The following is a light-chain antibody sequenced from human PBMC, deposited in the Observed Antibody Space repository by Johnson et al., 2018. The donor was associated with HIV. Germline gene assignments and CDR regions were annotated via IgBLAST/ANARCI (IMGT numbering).Light chain of an antibody. CDR2: DNN. CDR1: SSNIGNNY. CDR3: GTWDSTLSAGGV. Sequence: QSVLTQPPSVSAAPGQKVTIYCYGSSSNIGNNYVSWYQQLPGTAPKLLIYDNNKRPSGIPDRFSGSKSGTSATLGITGLQTGDEADYYCGTWDSTLSAGGVFGTGTKVTVL. V-gene: IGLV1-51*01. J-gene: IGLJ1*01.